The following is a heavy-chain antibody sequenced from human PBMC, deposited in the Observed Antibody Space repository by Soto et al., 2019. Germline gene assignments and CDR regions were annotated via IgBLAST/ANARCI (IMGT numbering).Heavy chain of an antibody. CDR3: ARAGITMVRPYYYCGMDV. CDR1: GGSFSGYY. CDR2: INHSGST. D-gene: IGHD3-10*01. J-gene: IGHJ6*02. Sequence: SETLSLTCAVYGGSFSGYYWSWIRQPPGKGLEWIGEINHSGSTNYNPSLKSRVTISVDTSKNQFSLKLTSVTAADTAVYYCARAGITMVRPYYYCGMDVWGQGTTVTVSS. V-gene: IGHV4-34*01.